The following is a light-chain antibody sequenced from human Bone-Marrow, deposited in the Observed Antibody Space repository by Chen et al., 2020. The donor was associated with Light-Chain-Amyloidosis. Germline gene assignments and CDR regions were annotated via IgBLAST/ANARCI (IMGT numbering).Light chain of an antibody. Sequence: SYELTQPPSVSVSPGQTASITCSGDKLGDKYACWYHQKPGQSPVLVIYQDTKLPSGIPERFSGSNSGNTATLTISGTQAMDEADYYCQAWDSSTGVFGGGTKLTVL. J-gene: IGLJ3*02. CDR2: QDT. CDR3: QAWDSSTGV. CDR1: KLGDKY. V-gene: IGLV3-1*01.